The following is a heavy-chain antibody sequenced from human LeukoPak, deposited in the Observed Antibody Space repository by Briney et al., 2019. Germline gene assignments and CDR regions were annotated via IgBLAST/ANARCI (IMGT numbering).Heavy chain of an antibody. CDR3: ARDRFYDYVWGSYRYFDY. CDR2: INPDSGAT. J-gene: IGHJ4*02. Sequence: GASVKVSCKASGYTFTDYYIHWVRQAPGQGLEWMGWINPDSGATSYAQKFQGRVTMTRDTSTSTVYMELSSPRSEDTAVYYCARDRFYDYVWGSYRYFDYWGQGTLVTVSS. D-gene: IGHD3-16*02. CDR1: GYTFTDYY. V-gene: IGHV1-2*02.